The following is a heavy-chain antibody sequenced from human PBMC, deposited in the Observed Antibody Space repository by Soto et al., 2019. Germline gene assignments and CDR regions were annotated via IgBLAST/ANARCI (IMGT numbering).Heavy chain of an antibody. Sequence: GGSLRLSCAASGFTFSSYGMQWVRQAPGKGLEWVAVIWYDGSNKYYADSVKGRFTISRDNSKNTLYLQMNSLRAEDTAVYYCARDVYGGSGYGYWGQGTLVTVSS. CDR2: IWYDGSNK. V-gene: IGHV3-33*01. J-gene: IGHJ4*02. CDR3: ARDVYGGSGYGY. D-gene: IGHD3-22*01. CDR1: GFTFSSYG.